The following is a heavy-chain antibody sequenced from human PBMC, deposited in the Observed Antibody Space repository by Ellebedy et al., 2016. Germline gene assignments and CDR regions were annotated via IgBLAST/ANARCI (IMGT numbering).Heavy chain of an antibody. CDR2: ISAYNGNT. CDR1: GYTFTSYG. CDR3: ARVPMVRGVAKKFNWFDP. J-gene: IGHJ5*02. D-gene: IGHD3-10*01. Sequence: ASVKVSCXASGYTFTSYGISWVRQAPGQGLEWMGWISAYNGNTNYAQKLQGRVTMTTDTSTSTAYMELRSLRSDDTAVYYCARVPMVRGVAKKFNWFDPWGQGTLVTVSS. V-gene: IGHV1-18*01.